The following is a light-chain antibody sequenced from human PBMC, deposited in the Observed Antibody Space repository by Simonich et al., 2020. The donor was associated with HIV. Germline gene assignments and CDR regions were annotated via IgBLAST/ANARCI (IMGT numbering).Light chain of an antibody. CDR3: QQYNNWPYT. CDR1: QRVSSN. V-gene: IGKV3-15*01. J-gene: IGKJ2*01. CDR2: GAS. Sequence: EIVMTQSPATLSVSPVERTTLSCRASQRVSSNLSWYQQKPGPAPRLLIYGASTRATGIPARFGGSGSGTEFTLTISSLQSEDFAVYYCQQYNNWPYTFGQGTKLDIK.